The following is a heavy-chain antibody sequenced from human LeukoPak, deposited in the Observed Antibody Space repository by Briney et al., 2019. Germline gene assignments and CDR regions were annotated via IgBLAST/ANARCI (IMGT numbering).Heavy chain of an antibody. CDR2: ISSRSSTI. Sequence: GGSLRLSCAASGLPFSTCAMSWVRQAPGKGPEWISYISSRSSTIYYADSVKGRFTISRDNAKNSLYLQMSSLRVEDTAIYYCTRETAFDFWGQGTVVTVSS. V-gene: IGHV3-48*04. J-gene: IGHJ3*01. CDR1: GLPFSTCA. CDR3: TRETAFDF.